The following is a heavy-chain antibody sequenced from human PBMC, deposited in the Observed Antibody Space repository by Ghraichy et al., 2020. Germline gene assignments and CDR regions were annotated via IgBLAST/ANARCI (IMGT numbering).Heavy chain of an antibody. J-gene: IGHJ4*02. CDR3: ASGKSLTGTTDYFDY. Sequence: SETLSLTCAVYGGSFSGYYWSWIRQPPGKGLEWIGEINHSGSTNYNPSLKSRVTISVDTSKNQFSLKLSSVTAADTAVYYCASGKSLTGTTDYFDYWGQGTLVTVSS. CDR2: INHSGST. D-gene: IGHD1-7*01. CDR1: GGSFSGYY. V-gene: IGHV4-34*01.